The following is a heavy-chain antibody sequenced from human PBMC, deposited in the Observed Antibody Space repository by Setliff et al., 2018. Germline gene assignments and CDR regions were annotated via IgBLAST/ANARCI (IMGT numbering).Heavy chain of an antibody. CDR3: AKEYYSDSSGYYRGPAAFDI. J-gene: IGHJ3*02. CDR1: GFTFSNHW. V-gene: IGHV3-7*04. Sequence: PGGSLRLSCAVSGFTFSNHWMSWVRQAPGKGLEWVANIKQDGSEKYYVDSVKGRFTISRDNAKNSLYLQMNSLRAEDTAVYYCAKEYYSDSSGYYRGPAAFDIRGQGTVVTVSS. D-gene: IGHD3-22*01. CDR2: IKQDGSEK.